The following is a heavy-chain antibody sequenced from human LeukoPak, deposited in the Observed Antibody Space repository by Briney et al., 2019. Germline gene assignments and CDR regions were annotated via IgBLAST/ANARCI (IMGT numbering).Heavy chain of an antibody. D-gene: IGHD3-16*01. CDR2: ITGNGGST. V-gene: IGHV3-64*01. CDR1: GFTFSNYP. CDR3: VRDLYYYDL. Sequence: PGGSLRLSCVASGFTFSNYPMHWVRQAPGKGLEYVSAITGNGGSTYYANSAKGRFTISRDNSKNTLYLQVGSLRTEDMAVYYCVRDLYYYDLWGQGTLVTVSS. J-gene: IGHJ3*01.